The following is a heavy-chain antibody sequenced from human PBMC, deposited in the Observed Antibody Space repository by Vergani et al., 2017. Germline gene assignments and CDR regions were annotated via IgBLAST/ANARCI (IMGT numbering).Heavy chain of an antibody. CDR3: AVAAAGLDYYYYMDV. CDR2: INPNSGGT. J-gene: IGHJ6*03. CDR1: GYTFTGYY. Sequence: QVQLVQSGAEVKKPGASVKVSCKASGYTFTGYYMHWVRQAPGQGLEWMGWINPNSGGTNYEQKFQGRVTMTRDTSISTAYMELSRLGSDDTAVYYCAVAAAGLDYYYYMDVWGKGTTVTVSS. D-gene: IGHD6-13*01. V-gene: IGHV1-2*02.